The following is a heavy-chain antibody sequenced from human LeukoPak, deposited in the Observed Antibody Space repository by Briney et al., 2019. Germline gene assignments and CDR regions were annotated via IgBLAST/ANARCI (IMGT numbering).Heavy chain of an antibody. J-gene: IGHJ4*02. D-gene: IGHD3-3*01. CDR3: ARGLFGVINPTDY. CDR2: ISSSGTYL. CDR1: GFTFSNYA. Sequence: GGSLRLSCAASGFTFSNYAMHWVRQAPGQGLEWVSSISSSGTYLYYADSVKGRFTISRDNAKDSLYLQMNSLRVEDTAVYFCARGLFGVINPTDYWGQGTLVTVSS. V-gene: IGHV3-21*01.